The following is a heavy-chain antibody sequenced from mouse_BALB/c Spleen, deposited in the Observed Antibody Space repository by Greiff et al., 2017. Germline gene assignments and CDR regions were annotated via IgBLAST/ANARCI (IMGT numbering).Heavy chain of an antibody. CDR2: IDPANGNT. CDR1: GFNIKDTY. V-gene: IGHV14-3*02. CDR3: ARWADYGSSPWFAY. D-gene: IGHD1-1*01. J-gene: IGHJ3*01. Sequence: VQLQQSGAELVKPGASVKLSCTASGFNIKDTYMHWVKQRPEQGLEWIGRIDPANGNTKYDPKFQGKATITADTSSNTAYLQLSSLTSEDTAVYYCARWADYGSSPWFAYWGQGTLVTVSA.